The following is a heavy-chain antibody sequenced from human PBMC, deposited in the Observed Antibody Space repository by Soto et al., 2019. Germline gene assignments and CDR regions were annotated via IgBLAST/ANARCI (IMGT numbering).Heavy chain of an antibody. J-gene: IGHJ6*03. V-gene: IGHV3-64*01. CDR2: ISSNGVGT. D-gene: IGHD6-6*01. CDR3: VRRARPDFYYMDV. Sequence: EVQLAESGGGLAQPGGSLRLSCAASGFTLSGYARDWVRQAPGKGLEYVSGISSNGVGTYYANSVQGRFTISRDNSKNTVYLQMGSLRPEDMAVYYCVRRARPDFYYMDVWGKGTTVTASS. CDR1: GFTLSGYA.